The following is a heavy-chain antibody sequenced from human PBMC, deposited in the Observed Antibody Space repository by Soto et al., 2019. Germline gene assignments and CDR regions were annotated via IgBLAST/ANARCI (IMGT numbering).Heavy chain of an antibody. CDR3: AREPPMVRGVIISYNYYYYGIDV. D-gene: IGHD3-10*01. V-gene: IGHV1-69*01. CDR2: IIPIFGTA. CDR1: GGTFSSYA. J-gene: IGHJ6*02. Sequence: QVPLVQSWAEVKKPGSSVKVSCKASGGTFSSYAISWVRQAPGQGLEWMGGIIPIFGTANYEQQVQGGVTITAYESTSTAYMELSSLRSEDTAVYYCAREPPMVRGVIISYNYYYYGIDVWGQGGTVTVTS.